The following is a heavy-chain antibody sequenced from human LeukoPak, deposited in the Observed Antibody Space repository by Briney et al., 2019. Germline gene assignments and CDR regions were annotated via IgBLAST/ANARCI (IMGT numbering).Heavy chain of an antibody. V-gene: IGHV1-69*05. CDR2: IIPIFGTA. D-gene: IGHD5-18*01. J-gene: IGHJ4*02. CDR1: GGTFSSYA. Sequence: GSSVKVSCKASGGTFSSYAISWVRQAPGQGLEWMGRIIPIFGTANYAQKFQGRVTMTTDTSTSTAYMELRSLRSDDTAVYYCARGVAWRYSYDYWGQGTLVTVSS. CDR3: ARGVAWRYSYDY.